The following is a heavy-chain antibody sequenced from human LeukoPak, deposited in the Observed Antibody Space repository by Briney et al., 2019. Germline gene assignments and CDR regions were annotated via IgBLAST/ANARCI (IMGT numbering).Heavy chain of an antibody. CDR3: ANGNGQRFMEWLHETYFDY. Sequence: GGSLRLSCAASGFTFSNYNMNWVRQAPGKGLEWVSYISSTSSTVYYADSVKGRFTVSRDNAENTLYLQMNSLRAEDTAVYYCANGNGQRFMEWLHETYFDYWGQGTQVTASS. J-gene: IGHJ4*02. CDR2: ISSTSSTV. D-gene: IGHD3-3*01. V-gene: IGHV3-48*01. CDR1: GFTFSNYN.